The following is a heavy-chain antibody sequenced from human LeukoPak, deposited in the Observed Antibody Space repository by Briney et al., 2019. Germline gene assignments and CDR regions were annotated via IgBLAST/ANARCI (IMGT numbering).Heavy chain of an antibody. Sequence: PGRSLRLSCAASGFTVSSNYMSWVRQAPGKGLVWVSRINNDGSDTTYADAVKGRFTFSRDNAKNTLYLQMNSLRAEDTAVYYCARGYFGPDYWGQGTLVTVSS. V-gene: IGHV3-74*01. CDR2: INNDGSDT. CDR3: ARGYFGPDY. J-gene: IGHJ4*02. D-gene: IGHD3-9*01. CDR1: GFTVSSNY.